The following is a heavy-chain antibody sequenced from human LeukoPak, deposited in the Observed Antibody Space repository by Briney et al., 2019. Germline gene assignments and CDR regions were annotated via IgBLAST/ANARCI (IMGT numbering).Heavy chain of an antibody. J-gene: IGHJ1*01. CDR2: VNGRVDGGTT. CDR1: GFTFNKAW. CDR3: TTELTYDGNGDYHPEYFQH. Sequence: AGSLTLSCAASGFTFNKAWMSWVRQPPGKGLEWVGRVNGRVDGGTTHYAAPVKGIVTISRDDSITTVYLQMSSLTTEDTAVYYCTTELTYDGNGDYHPEYFQHWGQGTLVTVSA. V-gene: IGHV3-15*01. D-gene: IGHD3-22*01.